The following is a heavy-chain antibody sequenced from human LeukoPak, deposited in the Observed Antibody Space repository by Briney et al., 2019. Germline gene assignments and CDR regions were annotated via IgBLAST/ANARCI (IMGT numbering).Heavy chain of an antibody. CDR2: IYYSGSA. CDR1: GGSVSSISYF. CDR3: ARRPSWPSTSAFDI. D-gene: IGHD2-2*01. Sequence: SETLSLTCGVSGGSVSSISYFWSWIRQPPGKGLQWIGSIYYSGSAYYNPSLQSRVAISVDTSRNQFSLKLTSVTAADTAVYYCARRPSWPSTSAFDIWGRGTMVTVSP. V-gene: IGHV4-39*01. J-gene: IGHJ3*02.